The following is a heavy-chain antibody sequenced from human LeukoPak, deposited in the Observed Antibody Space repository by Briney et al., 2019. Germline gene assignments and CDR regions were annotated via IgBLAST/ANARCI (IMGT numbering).Heavy chain of an antibody. CDR1: GYSFTSYW. Sequence: TGGSLQISCKGSGYSFTSYWIGWVRQLPGKGLEWMGIIYPGDSDTRYSPSFQGQVTISADKSISTAYLQWSSLKASDTATYYCARLRGSEISPFDYWGQGTLVTVSS. J-gene: IGHJ4*02. D-gene: IGHD3-10*01. V-gene: IGHV5-51*01. CDR2: IYPGDSDT. CDR3: ARLRGSEISPFDY.